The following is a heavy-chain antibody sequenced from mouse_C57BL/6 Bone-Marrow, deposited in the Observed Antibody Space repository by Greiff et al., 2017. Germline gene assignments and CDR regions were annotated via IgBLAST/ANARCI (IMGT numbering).Heavy chain of an antibody. J-gene: IGHJ2*01. CDR2: IYPGNSET. CDR1: GYTFTSYW. CDR3: TREGGLQYYFDV. Sequence: EVKLQESGTVLVRPGASVKMSCKTSGYTFTSYWMHWVKQRPGQGLEWIGAIYPGNSETSYNQKFKGKAKLTAVTSASTAYMALSSLTNEDSAVYYCTREGGLQYYFDVWGQGTTLTVSS. D-gene: IGHD2-2*01. V-gene: IGHV1-5*01.